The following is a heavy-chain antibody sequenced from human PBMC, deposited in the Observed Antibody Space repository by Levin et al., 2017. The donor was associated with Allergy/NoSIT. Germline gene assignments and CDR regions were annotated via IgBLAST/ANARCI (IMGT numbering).Heavy chain of an antibody. CDR3: AKAKPELLWFGELSHYFDY. CDR2: ISYDGSNK. Sequence: GGSLRLSCAASGFTFSSYGMHWVRQAPGKGLEWVAVISYDGSNKYYADSVKGRFTISRDNSKNTLYLQMNSLRAEDTAVYYCAKAKPELLWFGELSHYFDYWGQGTLVTVSS. V-gene: IGHV3-30*18. J-gene: IGHJ4*02. CDR1: GFTFSSYG. D-gene: IGHD3-10*01.